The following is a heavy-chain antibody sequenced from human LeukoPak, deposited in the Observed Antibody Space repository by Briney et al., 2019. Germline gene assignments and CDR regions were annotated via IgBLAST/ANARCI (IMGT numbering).Heavy chain of an antibody. V-gene: IGHV4-34*01. CDR2: INHSGST. D-gene: IGHD6-13*01. CDR1: GGSFSGYY. J-gene: IGHJ4*02. CDR3: ARGKSLIAAAGTSLWGY. Sequence: SETLSLTCAVYGGSFSGYYWSWIRQPPGKGLEWIGEINHSGSTNYNPSLKSRVTISVDTSKNQFSLKLSPVTAADTAVYYCARGKSLIAAAGTSLWGYWGQGTLVTVSS.